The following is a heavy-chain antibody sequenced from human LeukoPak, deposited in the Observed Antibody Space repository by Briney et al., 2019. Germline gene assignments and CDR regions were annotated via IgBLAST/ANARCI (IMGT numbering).Heavy chain of an antibody. J-gene: IGHJ3*02. CDR2: ITPILGTA. D-gene: IGHD4-23*01. Sequence: ASVKVSCKASGGTFSTYAISWVRQAPGQGLEWMGGITPILGTANYAQKFQGRVTINADQSTSTAYMELSSLRSEDTAVYYCARSLIDYGGSYDAFDIWGQGTMVTISS. CDR1: GGTFSTYA. V-gene: IGHV1-69*10. CDR3: ARSLIDYGGSYDAFDI.